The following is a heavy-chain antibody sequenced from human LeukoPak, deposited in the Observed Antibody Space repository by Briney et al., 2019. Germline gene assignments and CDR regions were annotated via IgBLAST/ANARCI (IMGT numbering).Heavy chain of an antibody. CDR1: GFTFSSYS. V-gene: IGHV3-21*01. J-gene: IGHJ5*02. Sequence: GGSLRLSCAASGFTFSSYSMNWVRQAPGKGLEWVSSISSSSSYIYYADSVKGRFTISGDNAKNSLYLQMNSLRAEDTAVYYCARGDWVIAEEDLLNPWGQGTLVTVSS. CDR3: ARGDWVIAEEDLLNP. CDR2: ISSSSSYI. D-gene: IGHD6-13*01.